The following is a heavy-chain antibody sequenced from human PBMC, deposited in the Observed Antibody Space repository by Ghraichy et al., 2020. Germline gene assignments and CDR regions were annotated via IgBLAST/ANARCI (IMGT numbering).Heavy chain of an antibody. CDR3: ARASQLAVAGRLGWCCLGY. J-gene: IGHJ4*02. D-gene: IGHD6-19*01. V-gene: IGHV1-18*04. CDR2: ISAYNGNT. Sequence: ASVKVSCKASGYTFTSYGISWVRQAPGQGLEWMGWISAYNGNTNYAQKLQGRVTMTTDTSTSTAYMELRSLRSDDTAVYYCARASQLAVAGRLGWCCLGYWGQGTLVTVSS. CDR1: GYTFTSYG.